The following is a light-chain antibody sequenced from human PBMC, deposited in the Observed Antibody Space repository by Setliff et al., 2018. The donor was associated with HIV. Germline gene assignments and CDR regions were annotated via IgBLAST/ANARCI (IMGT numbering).Light chain of an antibody. CDR2: EVT. V-gene: IGLV2-14*01. Sequence: QSALPQPASVSGSPGQSITLSCTGTSSDVGAYDFVSWYQHHPGKAPKLIIYEVTNRPSGVSNRFSGSKSGNTASLTISGLQAEDEADYYCSSFTTRSTVVFGSGTKVTVL. J-gene: IGLJ1*01. CDR1: SSDVGAYDF. CDR3: SSFTTRSTVV.